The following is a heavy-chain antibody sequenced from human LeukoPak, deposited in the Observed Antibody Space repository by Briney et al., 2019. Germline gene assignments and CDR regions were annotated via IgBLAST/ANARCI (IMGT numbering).Heavy chain of an antibody. CDR3: ARDSNGMDV. Sequence: GGSLRLSCAASGFTFSSYEMNWVRQAPGRGLEWVSYISSSGSTIYYADSVKGRFTISRDNAKNSLYLQMNSLRAEDTAVYYCARDSNGMDVWGKGTTVTVSS. J-gene: IGHJ6*04. V-gene: IGHV3-48*03. CDR2: ISSSGSTI. CDR1: GFTFSSYE.